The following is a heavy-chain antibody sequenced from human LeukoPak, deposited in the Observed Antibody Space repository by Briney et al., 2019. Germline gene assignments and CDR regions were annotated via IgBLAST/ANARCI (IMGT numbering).Heavy chain of an antibody. Sequence: SETLSLTCTVSGGSIRSYYWSWIRQPPGKGLEWIGYIYYTGSTNYNPSLKSRVTISVDTSKNQFSLKLTSVTAADTAVYYCARTQWLEDAFDFWGQGTVVTVSS. D-gene: IGHD6-19*01. V-gene: IGHV4-59*08. CDR3: ARTQWLEDAFDF. CDR2: IYYTGST. J-gene: IGHJ3*01. CDR1: GGSIRSYY.